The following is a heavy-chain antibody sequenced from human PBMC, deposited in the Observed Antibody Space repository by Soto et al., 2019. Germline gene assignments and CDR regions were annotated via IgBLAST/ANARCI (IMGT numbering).Heavy chain of an antibody. CDR1: GFSLSTREVG. J-gene: IGHJ4*02. CDR3: AHRAYYYGSGSYYTH. V-gene: IGHV2-5*02. Sequence: GSGPTLVNPTQTLTLTCTFSGFSLSTREVGVGWIRQPPGKALEWLALIYWDDDKRYRPSLKSRLTIAKDTSKNLVILIMTNMYPEDTATYYCAHRAYYYGSGSYYTHWGQGILVTVSS. CDR2: IYWDDDK. D-gene: IGHD3-10*01.